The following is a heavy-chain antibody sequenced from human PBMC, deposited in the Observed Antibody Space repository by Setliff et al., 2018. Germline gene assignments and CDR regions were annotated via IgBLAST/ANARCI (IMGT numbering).Heavy chain of an antibody. Sequence: ASVKVSCKASGGTFRSYGISWVRQAPGQGLEWMGGTIPSFGSTNYAQKFQDSVTIITDESTSTAYMELSSLRTEDTAVYYCAREGVDTRSSTDYRYYMDVWGKGTTVTVS. D-gene: IGHD5-18*01. V-gene: IGHV1-69*05. CDR2: TIPSFGST. CDR1: GGTFRSYG. CDR3: AREGVDTRSSTDYRYYMDV. J-gene: IGHJ6*03.